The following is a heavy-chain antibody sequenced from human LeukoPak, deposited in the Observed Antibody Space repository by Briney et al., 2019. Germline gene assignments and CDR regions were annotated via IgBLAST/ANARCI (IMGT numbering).Heavy chain of an antibody. D-gene: IGHD6-13*01. V-gene: IGHV4-31*03. CDR1: VGSISSGCYY. CDR3: ARVEAAAGTLDY. Sequence: KASQTLSLTCTVSVGSISSGCYYWSWIRQHPGKGLEWIGYIYYSGSTYYNPSLKSRVTISVDTSKNQFSLKLSSVTAADTAVYYCARVEAAAGTLDYWDQGTLVTVSS. CDR2: IYYSGST. J-gene: IGHJ4*02.